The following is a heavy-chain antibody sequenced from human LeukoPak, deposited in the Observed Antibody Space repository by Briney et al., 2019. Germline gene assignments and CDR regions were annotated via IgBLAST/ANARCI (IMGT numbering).Heavy chain of an antibody. D-gene: IGHD2-2*01. CDR2: ISYDGSNK. Sequence: GGSLRLSCAASGFTFSSYGMHWVRQAPGKGLEWVAVISYDGSNKYYADSVKGRFTISRDNSKNTLSLQMNSPRPEDTAVYYCAGGCSSTSCYPDAFDIWGQGTMVTVSS. CDR3: AGGCSSTSCYPDAFDI. J-gene: IGHJ3*02. CDR1: GFTFSSYG. V-gene: IGHV3-30*03.